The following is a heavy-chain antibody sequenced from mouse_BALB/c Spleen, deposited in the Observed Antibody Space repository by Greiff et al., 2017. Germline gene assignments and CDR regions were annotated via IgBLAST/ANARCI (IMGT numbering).Heavy chain of an antibody. Sequence: VQLQQSGTVLARPGASVKMSCKASGYSFTSYWMHWVKQRPGQGLEWIGAIYPGNSDTSYNQKFKGKAKLTAVTSASTAYMELSSLTNEDSAVYYCTRSKGDWFAYWGQGTLVTVSA. CDR2: IYPGNSDT. CDR3: TRSKGDWFAY. J-gene: IGHJ3*01. V-gene: IGHV1-5*01. CDR1: GYSFTSYW.